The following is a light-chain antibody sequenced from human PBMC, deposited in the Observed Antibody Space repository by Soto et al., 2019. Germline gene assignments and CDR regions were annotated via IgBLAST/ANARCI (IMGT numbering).Light chain of an antibody. CDR1: QSISSW. CDR2: EAS. CDR3: RHYYSYPIS. Sequence: DIQMTQSPSTLSASVGDRVAITCRASQSISSWLAWYQQKPGRAPTLLIYEASILETGVPSRFSGSGSGTEFSLTISSRQPDDFASYYCRHYYSYPISFGQGTRLEIK. V-gene: IGKV1-5*03. J-gene: IGKJ5*01.